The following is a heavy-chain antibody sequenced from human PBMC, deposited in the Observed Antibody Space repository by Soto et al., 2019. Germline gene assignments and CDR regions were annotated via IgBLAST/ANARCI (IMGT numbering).Heavy chain of an antibody. CDR1: GGSISSGRYY. J-gene: IGHJ5*01. CDR3: ARVVLLDYYDSSGYYPPNWFDF. D-gene: IGHD3-22*01. V-gene: IGHV4-31*03. CDR2: IYYSGST. Sequence: SETLSLTCTVSGGSISSGRYYWSWIRQHPGKGLEWIGYIYYSGSTYYNPSLKSRVTISVDTSKNQFSLKLSSVTAADTAVYYCARVVLLDYYDSSGYYPPNWFDFWGQGTLVTVSS.